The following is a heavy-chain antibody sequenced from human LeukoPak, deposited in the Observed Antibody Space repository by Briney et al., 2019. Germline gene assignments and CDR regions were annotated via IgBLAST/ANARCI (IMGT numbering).Heavy chain of an antibody. J-gene: IGHJ3*02. V-gene: IGHV3-30-3*01. D-gene: IGHD4-11*01. Sequence: GGSLRLSCAASGFTFSNHAMHWVRQAPGKGLKWVAVISHDGSNTYYVDSVKGRFTISRDNSKNTLDLQMNSLRAEDTAVYYCARETVTNHDAFDIWGQGAMVTVSS. CDR1: GFTFSNHA. CDR3: ARETVTNHDAFDI. CDR2: ISHDGSNT.